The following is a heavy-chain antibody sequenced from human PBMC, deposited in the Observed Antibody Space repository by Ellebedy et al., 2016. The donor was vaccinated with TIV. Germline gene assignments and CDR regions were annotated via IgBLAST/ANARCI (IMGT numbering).Heavy chain of an antibody. Sequence: GGSLRLSCAASGFTFSRYWMNWVRQAPGKGLEWVANIKQDGSEKYYVDSVKGRFTISRDNAKNSLYLQMNSLRAEDTAVYFCARLDAIIAVKSLDYWGQGTLVTVS. J-gene: IGHJ4*02. CDR2: IKQDGSEK. CDR3: ARLDAIIAVKSLDY. V-gene: IGHV3-7*03. D-gene: IGHD6-19*01. CDR1: GFTFSRYW.